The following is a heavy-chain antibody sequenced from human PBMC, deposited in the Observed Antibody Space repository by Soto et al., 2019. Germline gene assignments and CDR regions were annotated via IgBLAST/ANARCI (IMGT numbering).Heavy chain of an antibody. CDR2: IIPIFGTA. D-gene: IGHD3-10*01. CDR1: GGTFSSYA. CDR3: AVTITNYYYYGMDV. J-gene: IGHJ6*02. Sequence: QVQLVQSGAEVKKPGSSVKVSCKASGGTFSSYAISWVRQAPGQGLEWMGGIIPIFGTADYAQKFQGRVTITAGESTSTASMELSSLRSEDTAVYYCAVTITNYYYYGMDVWGQGTTVTVSS. V-gene: IGHV1-69*12.